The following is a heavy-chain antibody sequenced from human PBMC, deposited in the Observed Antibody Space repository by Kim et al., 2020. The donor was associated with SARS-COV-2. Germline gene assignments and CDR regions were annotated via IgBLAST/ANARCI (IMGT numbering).Heavy chain of an antibody. Sequence: GGSLRLSCAASGFTFSSYGMHWVRQAPGKGLEWVAVISYDGSNKYYADSVKGRFTISRDNSKNTLYLQMNSLRAEDTAVYYCAKPKAAYYGDYDPFDYWGQGTLVTVSS. CDR3: AKPKAAYYGDYDPFDY. D-gene: IGHD4-17*01. CDR1: GFTFSSYG. CDR2: ISYDGSNK. J-gene: IGHJ4*02. V-gene: IGHV3-30*18.